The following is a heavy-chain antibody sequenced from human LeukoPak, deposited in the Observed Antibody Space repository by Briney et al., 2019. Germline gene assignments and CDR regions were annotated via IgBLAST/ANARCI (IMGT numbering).Heavy chain of an antibody. D-gene: IGHD3-3*01. CDR3: ARDHRTYYDFWSGYGDY. Sequence: PGGSLRLSCAASGFTFSSYAMHWVRQAPGKGLEWVAVISYDGSNKYYADSVKGRFTISRDNSKNTLYLQMNSLRAEDTAVYYCARDHRTYYDFWSGYGDYWGQGTLVTVSS. V-gene: IGHV3-30-3*01. J-gene: IGHJ4*02. CDR2: ISYDGSNK. CDR1: GFTFSSYA.